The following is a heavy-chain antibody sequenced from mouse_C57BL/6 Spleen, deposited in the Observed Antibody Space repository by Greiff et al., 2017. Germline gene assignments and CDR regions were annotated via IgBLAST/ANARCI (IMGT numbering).Heavy chain of an antibody. CDR1: GYAFSSSW. J-gene: IGHJ1*03. V-gene: IGHV1-82*01. D-gene: IGHD1-1*01. CDR2: IYPGDGDT. Sequence: QVQLQQSGPELVKPGASVKISCKASGYAFSSSWMNWVKQRPGKGLEWIGRIYPGDGDTNYNGKFKGKATLTADKSSSTAYMQLSSLTSEDSAVXFCARSGYGRAFDVWGTGTTVTVSS. CDR3: ARSGYGRAFDV.